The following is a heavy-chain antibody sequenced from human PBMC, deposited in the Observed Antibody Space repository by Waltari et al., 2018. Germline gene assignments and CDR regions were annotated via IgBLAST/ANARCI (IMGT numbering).Heavy chain of an antibody. CDR1: GGSFSGYY. CDR2: INHSGST. CDR3: ARRGAVAGTEFDY. Sequence: QVQLQQWGAGLLKPSETLSLTCAVYGGSFSGYYWSWIRQPPGKGLEWIGEINHSGSTNYTPSLKSRVTISADTSKNQFSLKLSSVTATTTAVYYCARRGAVAGTEFDYWGQGTLVTVSS. J-gene: IGHJ4*02. V-gene: IGHV4-34*01. D-gene: IGHD6-19*01.